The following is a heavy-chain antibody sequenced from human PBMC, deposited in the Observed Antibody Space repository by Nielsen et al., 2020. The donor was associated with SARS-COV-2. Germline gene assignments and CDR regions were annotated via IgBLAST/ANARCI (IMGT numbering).Heavy chain of an antibody. J-gene: IGHJ4*02. V-gene: IGHV3-21*01. Sequence: GGSLRLSCAASGFTFSSHSMNWVRQAPGKGLEWVSSISSSSSYIYYADSVKGRFTTSRDNAKNSLYLQMNSLRAEDTAVYYCASCLAYCGGDGYWGQGTLVTVSS. CDR3: ASCLAYCGGDGY. CDR1: GFTFSSHS. D-gene: IGHD2-21*02. CDR2: ISSSSSYI.